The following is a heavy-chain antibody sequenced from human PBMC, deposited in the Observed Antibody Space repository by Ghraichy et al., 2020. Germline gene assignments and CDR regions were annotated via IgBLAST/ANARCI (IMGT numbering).Heavy chain of an antibody. J-gene: IGHJ4*02. CDR1: GFSFTDYW. V-gene: IGHV3-74*01. CDR3: VRSYKDGLRHFDY. CDR2: LNTDGTTV. D-gene: IGHD1-14*01. Sequence: GSLRLSCAASGFSFTDYWMHWVRQTPGRGLEWVSHLNTDGTTVNYADSVKGRFTISRDNAKNTVYLQMISLTVEDTAFYYCVRSYKDGLRHFDYWGQGTLVTVSS.